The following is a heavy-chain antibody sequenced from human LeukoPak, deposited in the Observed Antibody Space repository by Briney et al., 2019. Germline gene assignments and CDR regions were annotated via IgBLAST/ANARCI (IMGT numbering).Heavy chain of an antibody. Sequence: GGSLRLSCAASGFTVSSNYMSWVRQAPGKGLEWVSVIYSGGSTYYADSVKGRFTISRDNSKNTLYLQMNSLRAEDTAVYYCARSPDEYYGMDVWGQGTTVTVSS. V-gene: IGHV3-53*01. J-gene: IGHJ6*02. D-gene: IGHD1-14*01. CDR3: ARSPDEYYGMDV. CDR1: GFTVSSNY. CDR2: IYSGGST.